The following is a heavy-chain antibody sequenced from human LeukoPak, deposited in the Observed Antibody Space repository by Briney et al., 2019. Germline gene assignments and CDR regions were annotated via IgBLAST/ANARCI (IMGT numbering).Heavy chain of an antibody. V-gene: IGHV3-74*03. Sequence: GGSLRLSCAASGFTFRDHWMHWVRQTPGKGLVWVSRISSDGSSTTYADSVKGRFTISRDNAKNTLYLQMNNLRAENTAMYYCARDQRVTGRPDIDYWGQGTLVIVSS. J-gene: IGHJ4*02. CDR1: GFTFRDHW. D-gene: IGHD6-6*01. CDR2: ISSDGSST. CDR3: ARDQRVTGRPDIDY.